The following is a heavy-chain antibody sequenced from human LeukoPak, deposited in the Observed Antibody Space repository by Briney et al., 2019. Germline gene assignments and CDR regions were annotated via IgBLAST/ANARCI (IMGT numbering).Heavy chain of an antibody. CDR1: GFTFSNYV. Sequence: GGSLRLSCAASGFTFSNYVMQWVRQAPGKGLEWVALIANDGSNKYYADSVKGRFTISRENSKNTLYLQMNSLRAEDTAVYYCAKAESSGFDYWGQGTLVTVSS. D-gene: IGHD3-22*01. CDR2: IANDGSNK. V-gene: IGHV3-30*18. J-gene: IGHJ4*02. CDR3: AKAESSGFDY.